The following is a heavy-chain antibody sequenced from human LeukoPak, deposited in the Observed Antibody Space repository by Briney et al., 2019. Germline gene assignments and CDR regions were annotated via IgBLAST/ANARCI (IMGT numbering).Heavy chain of an antibody. J-gene: IGHJ3*02. V-gene: IGHV3-21*04. CDR3: AILATYGDYLDI. CDR1: GFTFSSYS. Sequence: GGSLRLSCAASGFTFSSYSMNWVRQAPGKGLEWVSSISSSGSYIYYADSVKGRFTISRDNSKNTLYLQMNSLRAEDTAVYYCAILATYGDYLDIWGQGTMVTVSS. D-gene: IGHD4-17*01. CDR2: ISSSGSYI.